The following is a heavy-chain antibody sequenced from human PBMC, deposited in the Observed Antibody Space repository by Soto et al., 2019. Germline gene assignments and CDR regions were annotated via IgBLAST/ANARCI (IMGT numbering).Heavy chain of an antibody. CDR1: GYTLTELS. D-gene: IGHD2-2*01. CDR2: FDPEDGET. J-gene: IGHJ6*04. Sequence: GASVKVSCKVSGYTLTELSMHWVRQAPGKGLEWMGGFDPEDGETIYAQKFQGRVTMTEDTSTDTAYMELSSLRSEDTAVYYCATLLADCSSTSCYASLDVWGKGTTVTVSS. CDR3: ATLLADCSSTSCYASLDV. V-gene: IGHV1-24*01.